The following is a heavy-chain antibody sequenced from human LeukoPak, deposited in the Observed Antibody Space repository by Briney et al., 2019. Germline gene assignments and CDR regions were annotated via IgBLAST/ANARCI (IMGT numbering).Heavy chain of an antibody. CDR3: ARVPQLYYYGSVSRGFDY. V-gene: IGHV4-39*01. J-gene: IGHJ4*02. Sequence: PSETLSLTCAVSGGSFSSSSYYWGWIRQPPGKGLEWIGSIYYSGSTYYNPSLKSRVTISVDTSKNQFSLKLSSVTAADTAVYYCARVPQLYYYGSVSRGFDYWGQGTLVTVPS. CDR1: GGSFSSSSYY. D-gene: IGHD3-10*01. CDR2: IYYSGST.